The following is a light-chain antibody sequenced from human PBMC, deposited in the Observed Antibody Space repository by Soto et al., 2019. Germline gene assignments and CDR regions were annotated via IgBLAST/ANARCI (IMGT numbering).Light chain of an antibody. V-gene: IGKV3-20*01. CDR2: GAS. CDR1: QSVSSSY. J-gene: IGKJ1*01. Sequence: EIVLTQSPGTLSLSPGERATLSCRASQSVSSSYLAWYQQKPGQAPRLLIYGASSRATGIPDRFSGSGSGTDFTVTISRLEPEDFAVYYCQQYESSPRTFGQGTKVDIK. CDR3: QQYESSPRT.